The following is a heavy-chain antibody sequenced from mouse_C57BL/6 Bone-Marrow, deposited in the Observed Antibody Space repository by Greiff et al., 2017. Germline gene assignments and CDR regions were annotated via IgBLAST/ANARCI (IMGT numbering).Heavy chain of an antibody. Sequence: VQGVESGAELARPGASVKLSCKASGYTFTSYGIRWVKQRTGQGLEWIGEIYPRSGNTYYNEKFKGKATLTADKSSSTAYMELRSLTSEDSAVYFGARSYCYGRGFAYWGQGTLVTVSA. J-gene: IGHJ3*01. CDR1: GYTFTSYG. CDR3: ARSYCYGRGFAY. V-gene: IGHV1-81*01. CDR2: IYPRSGNT. D-gene: IGHD1-1*01.